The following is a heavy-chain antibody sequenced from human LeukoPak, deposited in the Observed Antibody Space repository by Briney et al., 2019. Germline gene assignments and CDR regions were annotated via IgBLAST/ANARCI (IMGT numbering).Heavy chain of an antibody. J-gene: IGHJ4*02. CDR1: GFTFSTYA. CDR2: IYYCGCT. D-gene: IGHD3-10*01. CDR3: ARQPGMVRGVQFDY. Sequence: PGGSLTLSCAASGFTFSTYAVSWVRQPPGKGLEWIGCIYYCGCTYYNPSLKSRVTISVDTTKNQFSLKLSSVTAADTAVYYCARQPGMVRGVQFDYWGQGGLVTVCS. V-gene: IGHV4-39*01.